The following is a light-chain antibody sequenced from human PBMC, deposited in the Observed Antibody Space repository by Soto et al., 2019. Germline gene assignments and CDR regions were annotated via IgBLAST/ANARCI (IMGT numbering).Light chain of an antibody. J-gene: IGKJ4*01. CDR2: YAS. Sequence: EIVLTQSPATLSLSPGERATLSCRASQRVSSYLAWYQQKPGQAPRLLIYYASYRATGIPARFSGSGSGTDFTLTISSLEPDDFAVYYCQHHSNWLTFGGGTKVEIK. V-gene: IGKV3-11*01. CDR1: QRVSSY. CDR3: QHHSNWLT.